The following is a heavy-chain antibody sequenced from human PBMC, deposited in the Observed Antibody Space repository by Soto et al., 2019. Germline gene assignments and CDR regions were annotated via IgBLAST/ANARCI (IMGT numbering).Heavy chain of an antibody. D-gene: IGHD6-13*01. CDR2: INKDGSET. CDR3: AREKSVLAANGDL. V-gene: IGHV3-7*01. J-gene: IGHJ5*02. Sequence: GGSLRLSCEGIGFSITAYWMTWVRPTAGKGLEWVSNINKDGSETHHVDSMEGRFTISRDNVENSVYLQMSSLKVEDKGVYYCAREKSVLAANGDLWGRGTLVTVSS. CDR1: GFSITAYW.